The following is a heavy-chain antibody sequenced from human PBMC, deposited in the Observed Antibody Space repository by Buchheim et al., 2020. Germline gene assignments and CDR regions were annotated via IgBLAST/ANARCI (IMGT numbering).Heavy chain of an antibody. CDR1: GFSFRNYW. CDR2: IRDDGSEK. J-gene: IGHJ4*02. CDR3: AREMGSSPPYFDY. Sequence: EVQLVESGGGLVQPGGSLRLSCVASGFSFRNYWMSWARQAPGKGLEWVANIRDDGSEKYYVDSVKGRFTISRDNAKNSLFLQMHSLRDEDTAVYYCAREMGSSPPYFDYWGQGSL. V-gene: IGHV3-7*01. D-gene: IGHD1-26*01.